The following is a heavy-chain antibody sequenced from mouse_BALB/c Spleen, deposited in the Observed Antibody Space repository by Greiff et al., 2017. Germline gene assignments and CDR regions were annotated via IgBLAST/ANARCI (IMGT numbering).Heavy chain of an antibody. J-gene: IGHJ3*01. CDR3: ARQLGLRFAY. D-gene: IGHD3-1*01. Sequence: EVKLQESGGGLVQPGGSLNLSCAASGFDFSRYWMSWARQAPGKGQEWIGEINPGSSTINYTPSLKDKFIISRDNAKNTLYLQMSKVRSEDTALYYCARQLGLRFAYWGQGTLVTVSA. V-gene: IGHV4-2*02. CDR2: INPGSSTI. CDR1: GFDFSRYW.